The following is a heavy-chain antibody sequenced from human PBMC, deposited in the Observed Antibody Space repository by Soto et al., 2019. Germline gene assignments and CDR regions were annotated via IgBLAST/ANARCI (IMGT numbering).Heavy chain of an antibody. J-gene: IGHJ6*02. CDR1: GFTFTSSA. CDR3: AADRDGYSSSWYYYGMDV. Sequence: QMQLVQSGPEVKKPGTSVKVSCKASGFTFTSSAMQWVRQARGQRLEWIGWIVVGSGNTNYAQKFQERVTITRDMSTSTAYMELSSLRSEDTAVYYCAADRDGYSSSWYYYGMDVWGQGTTVTVSS. D-gene: IGHD6-13*01. CDR2: IVVGSGNT. V-gene: IGHV1-58*02.